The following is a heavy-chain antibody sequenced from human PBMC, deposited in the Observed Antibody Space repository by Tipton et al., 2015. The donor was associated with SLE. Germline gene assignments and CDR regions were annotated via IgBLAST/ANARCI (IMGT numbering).Heavy chain of an antibody. CDR2: IYNFGRT. V-gene: IGHV4-59*01. CDR3: ARDELVVIPAAKYSYYYGMDA. D-gene: IGHD2-2*01. CDR1: GGSLSRYR. J-gene: IGHJ6*02. Sequence: LRLSCTVSGGSLSRYRWSWIRQSPGKGLEWIGHIYNFGRTNYNPSLTGRVTISIDMSKNEFSLKLSSVTAADTAVYYCARDELVVIPAAKYSYYYGMDAWGQGTTVTVSS.